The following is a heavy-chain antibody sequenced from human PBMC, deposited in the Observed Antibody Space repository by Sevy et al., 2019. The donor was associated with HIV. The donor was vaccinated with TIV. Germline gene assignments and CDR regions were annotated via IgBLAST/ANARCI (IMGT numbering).Heavy chain of an antibody. J-gene: IGHJ6*02. CDR1: GDSVSSSSAA. V-gene: IGHV6-1*01. CDR3: ARGDELNSYYYGMDV. CDR2: TYYRSKWYR. Sequence: SQTLSLTCAISGDSVSSSSAALNWFRQSPSRGLEWLGRTYYRSKWYRDNEVTVKGRVTINPDRSKNLSTLHLESVTPQDTAVYICARGDELNSYYYGMDVWGQGTTVTVSS.